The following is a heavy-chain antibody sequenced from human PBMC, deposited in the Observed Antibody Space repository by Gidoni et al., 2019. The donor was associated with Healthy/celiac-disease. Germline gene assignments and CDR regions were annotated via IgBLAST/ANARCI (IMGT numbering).Heavy chain of an antibody. CDR3: ARQTDFRLQPGVNWFDP. Sequence: EVQLVQSGAEVKKPGESLRISCKGSGYSFTSYWISWVRQRPGKGLEWMGRIDPSDSYTNYSPSFQGHVTSSADKSSSTAYLQWSSLKASDTAMYYCARQTDFRLQPGVNWFDPWGQGTLVTVSS. CDR2: IDPSDSYT. V-gene: IGHV5-10-1*03. CDR1: GYSFTSYW. D-gene: IGHD6-25*01. J-gene: IGHJ5*02.